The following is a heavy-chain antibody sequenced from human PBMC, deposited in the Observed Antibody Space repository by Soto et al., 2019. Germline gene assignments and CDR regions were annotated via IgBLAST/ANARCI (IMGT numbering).Heavy chain of an antibody. CDR3: ARDITMVRGVTSGYGMDV. D-gene: IGHD3-10*01. CDR1: GFTFSSYA. J-gene: IGHJ6*02. V-gene: IGHV3-30-3*01. Sequence: GGSLRLSCAASGFTFSSYAMHWVRQAPGKGLEWVAVISYDGSNKYYADSVKGRFTISRDNSKNTLYLQMNSLRAEDTAVYYCARDITMVRGVTSGYGMDVWDQGTTVTVSS. CDR2: ISYDGSNK.